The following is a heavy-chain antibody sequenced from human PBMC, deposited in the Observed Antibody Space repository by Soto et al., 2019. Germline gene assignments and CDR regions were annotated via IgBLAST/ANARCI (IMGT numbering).Heavy chain of an antibody. CDR2: INSDGSST. D-gene: IGHD6-13*01. CDR1: GFTFSSYW. Sequence: GGSLRLSCAASGFTFSSYWMHWVRQAPGKGLVWVSRINSDGSSTSYADSVKGRFTISRDNAKNTLYLQMNSLRAEDTAVYYCARLGQQLGTTEFDPWGQGTLVTVSS. CDR3: ARLGQQLGTTEFDP. J-gene: IGHJ5*02. V-gene: IGHV3-74*01.